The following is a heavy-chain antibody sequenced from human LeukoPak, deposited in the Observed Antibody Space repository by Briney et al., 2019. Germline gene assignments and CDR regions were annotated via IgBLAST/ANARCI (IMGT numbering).Heavy chain of an antibody. CDR2: IYYSGST. D-gene: IGHD3-22*01. J-gene: IGHJ4*02. V-gene: IGHV4-61*01. CDR1: GGSISSGSYY. Sequence: SQTLSLTCTVSGGSISSGSYYWSWIRQPPGKGLEWIGYIYYSGSTNYNPSLKSRVTISVDTSKNQFSLKLSSVTAADTAVYYCARHTQLRYYYDSSGFDYWGQGTLVTVSS. CDR3: ARHTQLRYYYDSSGFDY.